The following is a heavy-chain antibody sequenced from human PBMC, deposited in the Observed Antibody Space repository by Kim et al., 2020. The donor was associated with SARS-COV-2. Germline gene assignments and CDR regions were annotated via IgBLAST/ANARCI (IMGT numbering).Heavy chain of an antibody. D-gene: IGHD4-17*01. CDR1: GFTFRSCA. V-gene: IGHV3-23*03. CDR2: MYSGGGGT. CDR3: ATDYGDTGFDY. Sequence: GGSLRLSCAASGFTFRSCAMSWVRQPPGKGLEWVSIMYSGGGGTYYAESVRGRFTISRDNSKNTLYLQMNTLRAEDTALYYCATDYGDTGFDYWGQGTQVTVSS. J-gene: IGHJ4*02.